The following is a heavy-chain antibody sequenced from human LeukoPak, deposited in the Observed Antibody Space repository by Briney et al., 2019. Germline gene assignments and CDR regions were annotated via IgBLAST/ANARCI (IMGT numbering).Heavy chain of an antibody. Sequence: PGGSLRLSCAASGFTFSSYEMTWVRQAPGKGLEWVSYISSSGGTIFYTDSVKGRFTISRDNAKNSLFLQMNSLRAEDTAVYYCARDLLVGGSGYHYWGQGTLVTVSS. CDR2: ISSSGGTI. CDR3: ARDLLVGGSGYHY. D-gene: IGHD3-22*01. V-gene: IGHV3-48*03. J-gene: IGHJ4*02. CDR1: GFTFSSYE.